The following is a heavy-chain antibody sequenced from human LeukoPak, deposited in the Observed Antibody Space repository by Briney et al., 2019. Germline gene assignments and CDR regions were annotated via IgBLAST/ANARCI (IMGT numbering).Heavy chain of an antibody. CDR1: ANTFSSSY. CDR2: INPTGDST. V-gene: IGHV1-46*01. Sequence: ASVKVSCKPSANTFSSSYMHWVRQAPGHGLASVGLINPTGDSTNYAQNFRGRVTMTRDTSTSTVYMDLSSLRPEDTAVYYCAREASGGYFDYWGQGTLVTASS. J-gene: IGHJ4*02. CDR3: AREASGGYFDY. D-gene: IGHD4-23*01.